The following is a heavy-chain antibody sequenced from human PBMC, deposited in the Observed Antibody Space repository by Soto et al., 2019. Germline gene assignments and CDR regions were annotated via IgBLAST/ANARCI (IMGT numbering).Heavy chain of an antibody. Sequence: SETLSLTCTVSGSSINSSGYYWGWIRQPPGKGLEWIGSMFYGVSTYFNPSLKSRVTVSVDTSKNQFSLNLRSVTAADTAVYYCARLPSRHLVDYWGQGTLVTVSS. V-gene: IGHV4-39*01. CDR3: ARLPSRHLVDY. J-gene: IGHJ4*02. CDR1: GSSINSSGYY. CDR2: MFYGVST. D-gene: IGHD3-3*02.